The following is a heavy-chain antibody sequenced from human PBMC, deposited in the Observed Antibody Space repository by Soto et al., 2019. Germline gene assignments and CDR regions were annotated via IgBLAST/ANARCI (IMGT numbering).Heavy chain of an antibody. CDR2: INAGNGNT. CDR1: GYTFTSYA. V-gene: IGHV1-3*01. D-gene: IGHD3-3*01. Sequence: ASVKVSCKASGYTFTSYAMHWVRQAPGQRLEWMGWINAGNGNTKYSQKFQGRVTITRDTSASTAYMELSSLRSEDTAVYYCARSRAGGAFWSGYSPDYYYYGMVVWGQGTTVTVSS. J-gene: IGHJ6*02. CDR3: ARSRAGGAFWSGYSPDYYYYGMVV.